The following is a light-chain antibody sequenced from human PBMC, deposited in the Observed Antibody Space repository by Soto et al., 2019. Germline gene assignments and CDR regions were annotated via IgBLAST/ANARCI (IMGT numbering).Light chain of an antibody. CDR2: EVS. J-gene: IGLJ1*01. CDR3: CLFRSGNTI. CDR1: SSDVGSYNR. V-gene: IGLV2-18*01. Sequence: ALTQPPSVSGSPGQSVTISCTGTSSDVGSYNRVSWYQQPPGTAPKLMIYEVSNRPSGVPDRFSGSKSGSTASLTISGLQAEDEADYYCCLFRSGNTIFGTGTKVTVL.